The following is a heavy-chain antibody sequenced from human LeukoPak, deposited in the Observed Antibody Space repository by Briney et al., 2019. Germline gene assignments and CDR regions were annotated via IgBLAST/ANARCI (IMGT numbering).Heavy chain of an antibody. CDR2: IGSSSSYI. D-gene: IGHD5-24*01. CDR1: GFTFSSYS. CDR3: ASMDGRDV. V-gene: IGHV3-21*01. J-gene: IGHJ6*04. Sequence: GGSLRLSCAASGFTFSSYSMNWVRQAPGKGLEWVSSIGSSSSYIYYADSVKGRFTISRDNAKNSLYLQMNSLRAEDTAVYYCASMDGRDVWGKGTTVTVSS.